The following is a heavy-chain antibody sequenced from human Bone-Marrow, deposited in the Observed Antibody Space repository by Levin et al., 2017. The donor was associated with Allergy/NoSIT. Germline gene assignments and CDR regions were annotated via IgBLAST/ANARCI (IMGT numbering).Heavy chain of an antibody. CDR2: ISWDGIGL. V-gene: IGHV3-23*01. D-gene: IGHD5-12*01. CDR1: GFIFSNYA. J-gene: IGHJ4*02. Sequence: GGSLRLSCAASGFIFSNYAMSWVRQAPGKGLEWVAAISWDGIGLWYADSVRGRYTISRDNSRNTVVLQMNRLRVEDPAVYYCAKDDRSGYGWMFDYWGQGILVTVSS. CDR3: AKDDRSGYGWMFDY.